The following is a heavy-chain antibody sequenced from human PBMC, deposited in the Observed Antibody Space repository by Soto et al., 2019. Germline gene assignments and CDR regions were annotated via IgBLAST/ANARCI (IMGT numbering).Heavy chain of an antibody. Sequence: GASVKVSWKASGGTFSSYAISWVRQAPGQGLEWMGGIIPIFGTANYAQKFQGRVTITADKSTSTAYMELSSLRSEDTAVYYCARDLAYCGGDCYSDDYWGQGTLVTVSS. D-gene: IGHD2-21*02. V-gene: IGHV1-69*06. CDR2: IIPIFGTA. CDR1: GGTFSSYA. CDR3: ARDLAYCGGDCYSDDY. J-gene: IGHJ4*02.